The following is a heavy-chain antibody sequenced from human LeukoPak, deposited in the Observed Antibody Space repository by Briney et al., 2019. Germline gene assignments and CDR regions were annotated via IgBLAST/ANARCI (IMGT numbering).Heavy chain of an antibody. CDR2: INPNSGGT. CDR3: ARYYYDSSGYRYYYYGMDV. Sequence: ASVRVSCKASGYTFTGYYMHWVRQAPGQGLEWMGWINPNSGGTNYAQKFQGRVTMTRDTSISTAYMELSRPRSDDTAVYYCARYYYDSSGYRYYYYGMDVWGQGTTVTVSS. D-gene: IGHD3-22*01. J-gene: IGHJ6*02. V-gene: IGHV1-2*02. CDR1: GYTFTGYY.